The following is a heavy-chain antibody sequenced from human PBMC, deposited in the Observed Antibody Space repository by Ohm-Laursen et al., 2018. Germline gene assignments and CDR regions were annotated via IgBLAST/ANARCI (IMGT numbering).Heavy chain of an antibody. V-gene: IGHV4-34*01. CDR2: VNHSGST. D-gene: IGHD6-19*01. Sequence: GTLSLTWVVYGGSFSGYYWSWIRQPPGKGLEWIGEVNHSGSTNYNPSLKSRVTLSADSSNSQFSLRLTSVTAADTATYYCARGSGFFKLDVWGQGTTVTVSS. J-gene: IGHJ6*02. CDR1: GGSFSGYY. CDR3: ARGSGFFKLDV.